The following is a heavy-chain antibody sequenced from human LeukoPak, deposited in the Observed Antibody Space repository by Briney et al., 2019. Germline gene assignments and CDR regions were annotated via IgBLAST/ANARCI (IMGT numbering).Heavy chain of an antibody. CDR2: IVVGSGNT. CDR3: AAYVPMVRGGVKAFDI. V-gene: IGHV1-58*01. Sequence: ASVKVSCKASGFTFTSSAVQWVRQARGQRLEWIGWIVVGSGNTNYAQKFQERVTITRDMSTSTAYMELSSLRSEDTAVYYCAAYVPMVRGGVKAFDIWGQGTMVTVSS. CDR1: GFTFTSSA. D-gene: IGHD3-10*01. J-gene: IGHJ3*02.